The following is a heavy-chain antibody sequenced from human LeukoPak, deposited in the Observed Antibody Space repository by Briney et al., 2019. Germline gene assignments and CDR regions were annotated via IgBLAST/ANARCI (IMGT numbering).Heavy chain of an antibody. CDR2: ISWNSGSI. J-gene: IGHJ4*02. V-gene: IGHV3-9*01. D-gene: IGHD6-6*01. CDR3: AKDREYSSSSSFDY. Sequence: GRSLRLSCAASGFTFDDYAMHWVRHAPGKGLEWVSGISWNSGSIGYADSVKGRFTIPRDNAKNSLYLQMNSLRAEDTALYYCAKDREYSSSSSFDYWGQGTLVTVSS. CDR1: GFTFDDYA.